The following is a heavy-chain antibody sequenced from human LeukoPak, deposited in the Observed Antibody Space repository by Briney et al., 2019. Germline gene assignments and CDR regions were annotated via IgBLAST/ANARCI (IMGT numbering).Heavy chain of an antibody. Sequence: ASVKVSCKASGYTFTSYGISWVRQAPGQGLEWMGWISAYNGNTNYAQKLQGRVTMTTDTSTSTAYMELRSLRSDDTAVYYCARLPLRSIAVGYYGTDVWGQGTTVTVSS. D-gene: IGHD6-6*01. J-gene: IGHJ6*02. CDR3: ARLPLRSIAVGYYGTDV. CDR1: GYTFTSYG. CDR2: ISAYNGNT. V-gene: IGHV1-18*01.